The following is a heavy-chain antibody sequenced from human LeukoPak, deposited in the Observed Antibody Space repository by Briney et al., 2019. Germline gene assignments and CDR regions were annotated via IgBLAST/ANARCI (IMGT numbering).Heavy chain of an antibody. CDR3: AKGHVVVTAAFDY. CDR1: GFTFSSYA. Sequence: GGSLRLYCAASGFTFSSYAMSWVRQAPGKGLEWVSAISGSGGSTYYADSVKGRFTISRDNSKNTLYLQMNSLRAEDTAVYYCAKGHVVVTAAFDYWGQGTLVTVSS. D-gene: IGHD2-21*02. CDR2: ISGSGGST. J-gene: IGHJ4*02. V-gene: IGHV3-23*01.